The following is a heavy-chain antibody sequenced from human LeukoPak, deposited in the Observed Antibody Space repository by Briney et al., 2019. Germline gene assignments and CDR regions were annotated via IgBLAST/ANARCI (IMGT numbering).Heavy chain of an antibody. CDR2: GGST. Sequence: SETLSLTCTVSGGSISSDYWNWIWQPPGKGLGWVGYGGSTNNNPSLKSRVTISVDTSKNQYSLKLSSVTAADTAVYYCARGYTLYSSGRYFAFDIWGQGTMVTVSS. CDR3: ARGYTLYSSGRYFAFDI. V-gene: IGHV4-59*01. D-gene: IGHD6-19*01. CDR1: GGSISSDY. J-gene: IGHJ3*02.